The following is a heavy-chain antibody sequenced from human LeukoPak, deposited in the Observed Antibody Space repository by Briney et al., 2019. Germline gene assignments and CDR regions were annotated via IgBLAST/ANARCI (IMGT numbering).Heavy chain of an antibody. CDR1: GGSISSYY. Sequence: SETLSLTCTASGGSISSYYWSWIRQPPGKGLEWTGYIYYSGSTNYNPSLKSRVTISVDTSKNQFSLKLSSVTAADTAVYYCARDQRYDFWSGYPSYGMDVWGQGTTVTVSS. CDR2: IYYSGST. V-gene: IGHV4-59*01. D-gene: IGHD3-3*01. J-gene: IGHJ6*02. CDR3: ARDQRYDFWSGYPSYGMDV.